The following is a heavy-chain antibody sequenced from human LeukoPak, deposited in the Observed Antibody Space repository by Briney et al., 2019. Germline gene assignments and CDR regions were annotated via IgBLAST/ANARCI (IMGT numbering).Heavy chain of an antibody. V-gene: IGHV3-30*18. Sequence: PGRSLRLSCAASGFTFSSYGMHWVRQAPGKGLEWVAVISYDGTNKYYADSAKGRFTISRDNSKNTLYLQMNSLRAEDTAVYCCAKVWRYFDWLPIDYWGQGTLVTVSS. D-gene: IGHD3-9*01. CDR3: AKVWRYFDWLPIDY. CDR1: GFTFSSYG. CDR2: ISYDGTNK. J-gene: IGHJ4*02.